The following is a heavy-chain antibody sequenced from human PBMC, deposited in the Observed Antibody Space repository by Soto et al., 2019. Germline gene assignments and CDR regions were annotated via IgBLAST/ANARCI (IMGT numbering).Heavy chain of an antibody. CDR3: AKFPREVFGVDHYNWFDP. J-gene: IGHJ5*02. CDR2: VYHSGST. V-gene: IGHV4-4*02. Sequence: SETLSLTCSVSGDSVSSNYWWSWVRRPPWKGLEWIGEVYHSGSTNYNPSLNSRVTISIDKSQNQFSLRLNSVTAADTSVYYFAKFPREVFGVDHYNWFDPLGQGTLVTVSS. CDR1: GDSVSSNYW. D-gene: IGHD3-3*01.